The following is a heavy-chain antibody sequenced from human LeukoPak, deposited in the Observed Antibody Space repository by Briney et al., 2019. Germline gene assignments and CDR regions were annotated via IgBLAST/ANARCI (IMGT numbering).Heavy chain of an antibody. D-gene: IGHD4-23*01. CDR1: GFTFSSYW. V-gene: IGHV3-7*03. CDR2: IKQDGSEK. CDR3: AKDYATVGDYDY. J-gene: IGHJ4*02. Sequence: GGSLRLSCAASGFTFSSYWMSWVRQAPGKGLEWVANIKQDGSEKYYVDSVKGRFTISRENSKNTLDLQMNSLRAEDTAVYYCAKDYATVGDYDYWGQGTLVTVSS.